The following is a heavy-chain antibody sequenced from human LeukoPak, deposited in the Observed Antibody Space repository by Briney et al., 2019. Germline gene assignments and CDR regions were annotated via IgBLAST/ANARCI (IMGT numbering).Heavy chain of an antibody. J-gene: IGHJ6*03. Sequence: NPSETLSLTCTVSGASITSYYWSWIRQLPGKGLEWIGYIYYSGSTNYNPSLKSRVTISVDTSKNQFSLKLSSVSAADTAVYYCARHGAAAAGDYFYYYLDVWGKRTTVTVSS. CDR1: GASITSYY. D-gene: IGHD6-13*01. CDR2: IYYSGST. CDR3: ARHGAAAAGDYFYYYLDV. V-gene: IGHV4-59*08.